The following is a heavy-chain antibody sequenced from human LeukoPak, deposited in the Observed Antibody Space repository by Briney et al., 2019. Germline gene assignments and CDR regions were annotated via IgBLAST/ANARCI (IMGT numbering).Heavy chain of an antibody. J-gene: IGHJ4*02. CDR1: GGSISSYY. CDR3: ARDIAAADTL. D-gene: IGHD6-13*01. V-gene: IGHV4-59*01. Sequence: PETLSLTCTVSGGSISSYYWSWIRQPPGKGLEWIGYIYYSGSTNYNPSLKSRVTISVDTSKNQFSLKLSSVTAADTAVYYCARDIAAADTLWGQGTLVTVSS. CDR2: IYYSGST.